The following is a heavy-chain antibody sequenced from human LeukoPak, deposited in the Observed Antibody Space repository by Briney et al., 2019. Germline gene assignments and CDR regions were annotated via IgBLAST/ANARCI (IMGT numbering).Heavy chain of an antibody. D-gene: IGHD3-9*01. V-gene: IGHV4-59*08. CDR2: IYYSGSS. Sequence: SETLSLTCTVSGGSISSYYWSWIRQPPGKGLEWIGYIYYSGSSNYNPSLKSRVIISVDTSKNQFSLKLSSVTAADTAVYYCARSQALFDWLLRDGMDVWGQGTTVTVSS. CDR1: GGSISSYY. J-gene: IGHJ6*02. CDR3: ARSQALFDWLLRDGMDV.